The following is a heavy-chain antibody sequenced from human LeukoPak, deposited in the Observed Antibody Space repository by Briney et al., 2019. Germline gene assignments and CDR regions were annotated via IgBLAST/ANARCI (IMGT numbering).Heavy chain of an antibody. Sequence: SQTLSLTCTVSGGSITRYYLSWIRQPPGKGLEWIGYMFHTGSTSYNPSLKSRVTLSMDTSKLQFSLKLTSVTAADTAVYYCAREGGKQWLVFDYWGQGALVTVSS. CDR3: AREGGKQWLVFDY. D-gene: IGHD6-19*01. V-gene: IGHV4-59*01. CDR1: GGSITRYY. CDR2: MFHTGST. J-gene: IGHJ4*02.